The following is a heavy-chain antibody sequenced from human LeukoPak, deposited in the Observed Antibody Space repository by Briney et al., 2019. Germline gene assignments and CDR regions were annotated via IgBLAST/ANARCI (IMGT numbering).Heavy chain of an antibody. CDR3: ARDPNLAAAGRYFDY. Sequence: PSETLSLTCAVYGGSFSGYYWSWIRQPPGKGLEWIGEINHSGSTNYNPSLKSRVTISVDTSKNQFSLKLSSVTAADTAVYYCARDPNLAAAGRYFDYWGQGTLVTVSS. V-gene: IGHV4-34*01. CDR2: INHSGST. D-gene: IGHD6-13*01. J-gene: IGHJ4*02. CDR1: GGSFSGYY.